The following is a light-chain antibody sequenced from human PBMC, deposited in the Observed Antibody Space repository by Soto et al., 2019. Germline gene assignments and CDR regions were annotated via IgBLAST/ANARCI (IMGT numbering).Light chain of an antibody. CDR2: GAS. V-gene: IGKV3-15*01. J-gene: IGKJ5*01. Sequence: EIVLAQSPGTLSLSPGERATLSCRASHSVSRTYLAWYQQKPGQAPRLLIYGASTRATGIPARFSGSGSGTEFTLTISSLQSEDFEIYYCQQYNNWPITFGQGTRLEIK. CDR3: QQYNNWPIT. CDR1: HSVSRTY.